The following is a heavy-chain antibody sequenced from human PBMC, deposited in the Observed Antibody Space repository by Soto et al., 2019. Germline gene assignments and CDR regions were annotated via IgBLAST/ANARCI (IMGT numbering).Heavy chain of an antibody. D-gene: IGHD3-10*01. CDR2: ISSSSSYI. CDR1: GFTFSSYS. CDR3: ARDRGDGYNGEYFDY. J-gene: IGHJ4*02. Sequence: PGGSLRLSCAASGFTFSSYSMNWVRQAPGKGLEWVSSISSSSSYIYYADSVKGRFTISRDNAKNSLYLQMNSLRAEDTAVYYCARDRGDGYNGEYFDYWGQGTPVTVSS. V-gene: IGHV3-21*01.